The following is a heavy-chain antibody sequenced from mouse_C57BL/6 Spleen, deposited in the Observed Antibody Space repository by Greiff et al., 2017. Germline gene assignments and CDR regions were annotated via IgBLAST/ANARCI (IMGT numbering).Heavy chain of an antibody. CDR2: IDPSDSYT. CDR3: ARGDYSSPWFAY. J-gene: IGHJ3*01. D-gene: IGHD2-5*01. V-gene: IGHV1-69*01. Sequence: QVQLQQPGAELVMPGASVKLSCKASGYTFTSYWLHWVKQRPGQGLEWIGEIDPSDSYTNYNQKFKGKSTLTVDKSSSTAYMQLSSLTSGDSAVYYCARGDYSSPWFAYWGQGTLVTVSA. CDR1: GYTFTSYW.